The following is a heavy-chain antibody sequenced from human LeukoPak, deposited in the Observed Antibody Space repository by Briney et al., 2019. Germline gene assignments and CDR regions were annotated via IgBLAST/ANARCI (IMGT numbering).Heavy chain of an antibody. J-gene: IGHJ6*02. CDR2: ISSSGDTI. CDR1: GLTFSRYS. Sequence: PGGSLRLSCAASGLTFSRYSMNWVRQAPGKGLEWISYISSSGDTIYCSDSVKGRFTISRDNSKNTMYLQMSSLRGEDTAVYYCAVNVGRLGTTFHFYYHGMDVWGQGTTVTVPS. CDR3: AVNVGRLGTTFHFYYHGMDV. V-gene: IGHV3-48*01. D-gene: IGHD1-14*01.